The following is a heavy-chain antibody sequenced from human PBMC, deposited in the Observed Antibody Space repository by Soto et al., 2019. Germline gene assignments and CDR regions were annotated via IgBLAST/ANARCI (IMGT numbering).Heavy chain of an antibody. Sequence: ASVKVSCKASGYTFTSYYMHWVRQAPGQGLEWMGIINPSGGSTSYAQKFQGRVTMTRDTSTSTVYMELSSLRSEDTAVYYCARVADPSPEVAAYYFDYWGQGTLVTVSS. D-gene: IGHD2-15*01. J-gene: IGHJ4*02. CDR2: INPSGGST. CDR3: ARVADPSPEVAAYYFDY. CDR1: GYTFTSYY. V-gene: IGHV1-46*01.